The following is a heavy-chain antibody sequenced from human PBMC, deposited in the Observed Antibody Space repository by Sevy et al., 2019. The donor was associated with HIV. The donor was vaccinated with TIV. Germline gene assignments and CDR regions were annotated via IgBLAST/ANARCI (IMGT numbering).Heavy chain of an antibody. J-gene: IGHJ4*02. D-gene: IGHD2-21*02. Sequence: SETLSLTCTVSGGSISSGIYYWSWIRQPAGKGLEWIGRFYTSGNTNYNPSLKSRVTMSVDTSKNQFSRKLSSVTAADTAVYYCTIATYCGGDCFLDYWGQGTLVTVSS. V-gene: IGHV4-61*02. CDR1: GGSISSGIYY. CDR2: FYTSGNT. CDR3: TIATYCGGDCFLDY.